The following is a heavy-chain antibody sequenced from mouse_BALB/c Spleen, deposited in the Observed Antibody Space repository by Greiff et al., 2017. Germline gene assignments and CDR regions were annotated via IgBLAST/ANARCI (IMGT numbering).Heavy chain of an antibody. J-gene: IGHJ2*01. V-gene: IGHV2-9*02. D-gene: IGHD3-1*01. Sequence: QVQLKQSGPGLVAPSQSLSITCTISGFSLTSYGVHWVRQPPGKGLEWLGVIWAGGSTNYNSALMSRLSISKDNSKSLVFLKMNSLQTDDTAMYYCARGSGLGYYFDYWGQGTTLTVSS. CDR2: IWAGGST. CDR1: GFSLTSYG. CDR3: ARGSGLGYYFDY.